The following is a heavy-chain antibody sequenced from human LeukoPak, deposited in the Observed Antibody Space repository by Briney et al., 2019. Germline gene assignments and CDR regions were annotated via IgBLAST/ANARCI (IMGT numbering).Heavy chain of an antibody. V-gene: IGHV4-59*02. CDR3: AXXXLGXXXXXXYSFDY. CDR1: GDSVNTYY. Sequence: PSEALSLTCTVSGDSVNTYYWSWIRQPPGKGLEWIGYIYYTGRTNYSPSLKSRVFISLDTSKNQFSLGLSSVTAADTAIYYCAXXXLGXXXXXXYSFDYXGQGILVTVSS. J-gene: IGHJ4*02. D-gene: IGHD3-16*01. CDR2: IYYTGRT.